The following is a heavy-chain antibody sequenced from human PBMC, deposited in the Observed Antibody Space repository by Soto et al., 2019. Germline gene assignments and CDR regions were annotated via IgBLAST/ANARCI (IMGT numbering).Heavy chain of an antibody. J-gene: IGHJ5*02. CDR3: AREYIVVVPAAHGYFWFDP. CDR1: GFTFSSYW. Sequence: GGFLRLSCAASGFTFSSYWMHWVRQAPGKGLVWVSRINSDGSSTSYADSVKGRFTISRDNAKNTLYLQMNSLRAEDTAVYYCAREYIVVVPAAHGYFWFDPWGQGTLVTVSS. CDR2: INSDGSST. V-gene: IGHV3-74*01. D-gene: IGHD2-2*01.